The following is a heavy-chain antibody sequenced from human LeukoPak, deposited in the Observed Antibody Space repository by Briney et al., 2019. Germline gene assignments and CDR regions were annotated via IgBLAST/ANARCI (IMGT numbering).Heavy chain of an antibody. V-gene: IGHV3-30*02. D-gene: IGHD1-1*01. J-gene: IGHJ4*02. CDR3: AKGGSNNWSFDN. CDR2: IRYDGRNK. Sequence: PGGSLRLSCAAAGLTFSNYGMHWVRQAPGKGLQWVAYIRYDGRNKYSADSVKGRFTIYLQMNSLRPEDTAVYYCAKGGSNNWSFDNWGQGTLVTVSS. CDR1: GLTFSNYG.